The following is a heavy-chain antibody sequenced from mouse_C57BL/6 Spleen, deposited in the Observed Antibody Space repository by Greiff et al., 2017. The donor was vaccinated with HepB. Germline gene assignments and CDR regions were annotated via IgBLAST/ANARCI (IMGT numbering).Heavy chain of an antibody. V-gene: IGHV5-12*01. CDR1: GFTFSDYY. CDR2: ISNGGGST. Sequence: EVKLVESGGGLVQPGGSLKLSCAASGFTFSDYYMYWVRQTPEKRLEWVAYISNGGGSTYYPDTVKGRFTISRDNAKNTLYLQMSRLKSEDTAMYYCARSGYYGSSYGYFDVWGTGTTVTVSS. J-gene: IGHJ1*03. D-gene: IGHD1-1*01. CDR3: ARSGYYGSSYGYFDV.